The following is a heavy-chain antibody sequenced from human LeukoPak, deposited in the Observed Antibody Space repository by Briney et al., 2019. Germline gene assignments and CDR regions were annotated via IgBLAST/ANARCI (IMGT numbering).Heavy chain of an antibody. D-gene: IGHD2-15*01. CDR3: ARHTMDIVVVVAATKAFDI. CDR2: INHSGST. J-gene: IGHJ3*02. V-gene: IGHV4-34*01. CDR1: GGSFSGYY. Sequence: SETLSLTCAVYGGSFSGYYWSWIRQPPGKGLEWIGEINHSGSTNYNPSLKSRVTISVDTSKNQFSLKLSSVTAADTAVYYCARHTMDIVVVVAATKAFDIWGQGTMVTVSS.